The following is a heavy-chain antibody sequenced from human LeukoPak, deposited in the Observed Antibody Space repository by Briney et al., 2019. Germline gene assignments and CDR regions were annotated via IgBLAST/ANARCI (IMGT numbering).Heavy chain of an antibody. CDR3: AKDNIRIVVAGTIDY. V-gene: IGHV3-9*01. CDR1: GFTFDEYA. CDR2: ISWNSGSK. Sequence: GGSLRFSCAASGFTFDEYAMHWVRQAPGKGLEWVSGISWNSGSKGYAGSVKGRFTISRDNAKNSLYLQMNSLRSEDTALYYCAKDNIRIVVAGTIDYWGQGTLVTVSS. D-gene: IGHD6-19*01. J-gene: IGHJ4*02.